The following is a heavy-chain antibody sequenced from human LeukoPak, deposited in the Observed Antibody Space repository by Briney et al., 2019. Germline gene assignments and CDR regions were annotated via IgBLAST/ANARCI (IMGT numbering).Heavy chain of an antibody. J-gene: IGHJ3*02. D-gene: IGHD2-15*01. CDR3: ASPYCSGGTCYAHDAFDI. CDR1: GYTFTSYG. V-gene: IGHV1-18*01. CDR2: ISAYNGNT. Sequence: ASVKVSCKASGYTFTSYGISWVRQAPGQGLEWMGWISAYNGNTNYAQKLQGRVTMTTDTSTSTAYMELRSLRSDDTAVYYCASPYCSGGTCYAHDAFDIWGQGTMVTVSS.